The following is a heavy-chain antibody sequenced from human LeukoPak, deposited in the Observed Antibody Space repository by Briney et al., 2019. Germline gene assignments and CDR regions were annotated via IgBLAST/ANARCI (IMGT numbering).Heavy chain of an antibody. V-gene: IGHV3-49*03. D-gene: IGHD3-22*01. J-gene: IGHJ4*02. CDR2: IRSKAYGATT. CDR1: GFTFSSYS. CDR3: TREYYYHSSGFDY. Sequence: PGGSLRLSCAASGFTFSSYSMDWFRQAPGKGLQWVGYIRSKAYGATTEYAASVKGRFTISRDDSKSIAYLQMNSLKTEDTAVYYCTREYYYHSSGFDYWGQGTLVTVSS.